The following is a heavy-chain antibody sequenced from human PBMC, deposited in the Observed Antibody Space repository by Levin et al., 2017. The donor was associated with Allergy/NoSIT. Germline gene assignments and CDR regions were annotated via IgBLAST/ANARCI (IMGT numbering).Heavy chain of an antibody. CDR2: MRSKLSGGTT. D-gene: IGHD6-19*01. V-gene: IGHV3-49*04. J-gene: IGHJ4*02. Sequence: QAGGSLRLSCAGSGFIFGDYSVTWVRQAPGKGLEWVAFMRSKLSGGTTQYAASVKGRFSIAREDSKSIAYLKMNGLKIEDTGVYLCITQGDAYSNGWSGGWGQGTPVTVSS. CDR3: ITQGDAYSNGWSGG. CDR1: GFIFGDYS.